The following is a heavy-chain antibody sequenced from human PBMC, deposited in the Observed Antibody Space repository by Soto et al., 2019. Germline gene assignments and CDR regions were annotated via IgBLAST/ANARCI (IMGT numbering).Heavy chain of an antibody. J-gene: IGHJ4*02. V-gene: IGHV2-5*02. CDR2: IYWDDDK. D-gene: IGHD4-4*01. CDR1: GFSLSTSGVG. CDR3: ADSRGGSNSAVYVY. Sequence: QITLKASVPTLVKPTQTLTLTCTFSGFSLSTSGVGVGWIRQPPGKALEWLAHIYWDDDKRDSPSLRSRLTIAMDTSKNQVVLTKTNMDPVDPPTYYCADSRGGSNSAVYVYCCQGTLVTVS.